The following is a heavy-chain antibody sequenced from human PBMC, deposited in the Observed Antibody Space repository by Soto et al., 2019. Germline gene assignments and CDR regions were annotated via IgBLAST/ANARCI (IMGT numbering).Heavy chain of an antibody. J-gene: IGHJ5*02. CDR1: GFTFSSYG. Sequence: QVQLVESGGGVVQPGRSLRLSCAASGFTFSSYGMHWVRQAPGKGLEWVAVISYDGSNKYYADSVKGRFTISRDNSKNTLYLQMNGLRAEDTAVYYCAKDSVVVVAAPDFDPWGQGTLVTVSS. CDR2: ISYDGSNK. CDR3: AKDSVVVVAAPDFDP. D-gene: IGHD2-15*01. V-gene: IGHV3-30*18.